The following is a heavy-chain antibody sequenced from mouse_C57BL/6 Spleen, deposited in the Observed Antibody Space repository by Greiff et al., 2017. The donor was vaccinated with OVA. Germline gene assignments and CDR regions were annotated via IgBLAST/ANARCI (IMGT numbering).Heavy chain of an antibody. Sequence: VQLQQPGAELVRPGSSVKLSCKASGYTFTSYWMDWVKQRPGQGLEWIGNIYPSDSETHYNQKFKDKATLTVDKSSSTAYMQLSSLTSEDSAVYYCAILTHYCDYWGQGTTLTVSS. D-gene: IGHD4-1*01. J-gene: IGHJ2*01. V-gene: IGHV1-61*01. CDR3: AILTHYCDY. CDR2: IYPSDSET. CDR1: GYTFTSYW.